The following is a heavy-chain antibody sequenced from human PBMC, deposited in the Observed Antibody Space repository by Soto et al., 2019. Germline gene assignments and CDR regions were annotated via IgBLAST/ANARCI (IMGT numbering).Heavy chain of an antibody. J-gene: IGHJ4*02. D-gene: IGHD5-18*01. CDR2: ISAYNGNT. CDR3: ARVGNVDTAMALVHYFDY. Sequence: ASVKVSCKASGYTFTSYGISWVRQAPGQGLEWMGWISAYNGNTNYAQKLQGRVTMTTDTSTSTAYMELRSLRSDDTAVYYCARVGNVDTAMALVHYFDYWGQGTLVTVSS. V-gene: IGHV1-18*01. CDR1: GYTFTSYG.